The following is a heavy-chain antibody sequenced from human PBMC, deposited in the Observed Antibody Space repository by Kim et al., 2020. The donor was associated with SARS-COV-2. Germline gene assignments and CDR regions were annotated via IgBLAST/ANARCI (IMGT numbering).Heavy chain of an antibody. Sequence: YYADSVKGRFTISRDNAKNSLYLQMNSLRAEDTAVYYCARDQDTALVKDYWGQGTLVTVCS. CDR3: ARDQDTALVKDY. J-gene: IGHJ4*02. V-gene: IGHV3-48*03. D-gene: IGHD5-18*01.